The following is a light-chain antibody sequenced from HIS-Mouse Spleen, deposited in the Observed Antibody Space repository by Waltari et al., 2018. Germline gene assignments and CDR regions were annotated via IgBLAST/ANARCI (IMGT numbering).Light chain of an antibody. J-gene: IGLJ1*01. Sequence: QSALTQPASVSGSPGQSITIPCTGTSSDVGGYNYVSWYQQHPGKAPKLMIYYVSNRPSGVSNRFSGSKSGNTASLTISGLQAEDEADYYCSSYTSSSTYVFGTGTKVTVL. V-gene: IGLV2-14*03. CDR1: SSDVGGYNY. CDR3: SSYTSSSTYV. CDR2: YVS.